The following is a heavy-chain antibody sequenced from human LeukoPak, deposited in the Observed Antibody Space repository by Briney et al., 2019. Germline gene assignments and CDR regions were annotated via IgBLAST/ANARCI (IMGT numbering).Heavy chain of an antibody. D-gene: IGHD2-15*01. CDR2: ISSGGSTV. CDR3: ARAEGDGYCSGGSCYEGGHYFDY. V-gene: IGHV3-48*03. J-gene: IGHJ4*02. Sequence: PGGSLRLSCAASGFTFSSYEMNWVRQAPGKGLEWVSYISSGGSTVHYADSVKGRFTISRDNAKNSLYLQMNSLRAEDTAVYYCARAEGDGYCSGGSCYEGGHYFDYWGQGTLVTVSS. CDR1: GFTFSSYE.